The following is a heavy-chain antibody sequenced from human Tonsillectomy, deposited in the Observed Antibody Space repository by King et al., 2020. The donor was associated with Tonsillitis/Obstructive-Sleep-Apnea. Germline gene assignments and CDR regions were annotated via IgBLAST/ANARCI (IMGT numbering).Heavy chain of an antibody. Sequence: VQLVESGAEVKKPGSSVKVSCKASGGTCSSYAISWVRQAPGQGLEWVGGIIPIFGTANYEQKFQGRVTITADESTSTAYMKLSSLRSEDTAVYYCATPNTMVRGVINYYYYYMDVWGKGTTVTVSS. CDR1: GGTCSSYA. V-gene: IGHV1-69*01. CDR2: IIPIFGTA. D-gene: IGHD3-10*01. J-gene: IGHJ6*03. CDR3: ATPNTMVRGVINYYYYYMDV.